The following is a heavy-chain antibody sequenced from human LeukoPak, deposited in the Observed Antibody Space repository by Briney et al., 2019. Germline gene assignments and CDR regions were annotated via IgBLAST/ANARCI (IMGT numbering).Heavy chain of an antibody. J-gene: IGHJ4*02. CDR3: ARGSDGLGELSPFDY. D-gene: IGHD3-16*02. CDR1: GYTFTGYY. V-gene: IGHV1-2*02. CDR2: INPNSGGT. Sequence: ASVKVSCKASGYTFTGYYMHWVRQAPGQGLEWMGWINPNSGGTNYAQKFQGRVTMTRDTSISTAYMELSRLRSDDTAVYYCARGSDGLGELSPFDYWGQGTPVTVSS.